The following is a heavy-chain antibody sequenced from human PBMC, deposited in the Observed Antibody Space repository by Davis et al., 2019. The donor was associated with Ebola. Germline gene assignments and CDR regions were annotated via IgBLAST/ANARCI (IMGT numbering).Heavy chain of an antibody. D-gene: IGHD6-19*01. CDR3: ARGSGWTESPFDY. Sequence: HTGGSLRLSCAASGFTFSSYWMHWVRQAPGKGLVWVSRINSDGSSTSYADSVKGRFTISRDNAKNSLYLQMNSLRAEDTAVYYCARGSGWTESPFDYWGQGTLVTVSS. J-gene: IGHJ4*02. CDR1: GFTFSSYW. V-gene: IGHV3-74*01. CDR2: INSDGSST.